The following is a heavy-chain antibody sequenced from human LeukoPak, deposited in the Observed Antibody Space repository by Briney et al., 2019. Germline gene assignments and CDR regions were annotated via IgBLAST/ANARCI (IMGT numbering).Heavy chain of an antibody. J-gene: IGHJ4*02. D-gene: IGHD2-2*01. CDR2: ISGSGDST. CDR1: GFTFSNSA. Sequence: GGSLRLSCAASGFTFSNSAMSWVRQAPGKGLEWVSGISGSGDSTYYADSVKGRFTISRDNSKNTLYLQMNSLRAEDTAVYYCAPLGYCSDTSCSDTDYWGQGTLVTVSS. V-gene: IGHV3-23*01. CDR3: APLGYCSDTSCSDTDY.